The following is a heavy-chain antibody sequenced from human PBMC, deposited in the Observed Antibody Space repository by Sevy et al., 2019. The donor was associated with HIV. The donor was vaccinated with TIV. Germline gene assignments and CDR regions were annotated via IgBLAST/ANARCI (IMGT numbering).Heavy chain of an antibody. Sequence: QLGGPLRLSCAASGFRFSNYAMHWVRQAPGKGLEWVAVISYDGYNKYYADSVKGRFTISRDNSKNTLYLQMNSLRPEDTAVYYCARDRYPKPIIVIITTYYYGMDVWGQGTTVTVSS. CDR2: ISYDGYNK. D-gene: IGHD3-22*01. J-gene: IGHJ6*02. V-gene: IGHV3-30*03. CDR3: ARDRYPKPIIVIITTYYYGMDV. CDR1: GFRFSNYA.